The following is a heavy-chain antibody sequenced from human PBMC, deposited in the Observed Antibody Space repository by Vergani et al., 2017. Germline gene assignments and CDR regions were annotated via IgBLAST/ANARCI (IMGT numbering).Heavy chain of an antibody. CDR2: IYYSGSP. CDR3: AREEEQLVPDY. Sequence: QVQLQESGPGLVKPSQTLSLTCTVSGCSISSGDYYWSWLRQPPGKGLEWFGYIYYSGSPYYNPSLKSRVTISVDTYKNQFSLKLSSVTAADTAVYYCAREEEQLVPDYWGQGTLVTVSS. V-gene: IGHV4-30-4*01. CDR1: GCSISSGDYY. J-gene: IGHJ4*02. D-gene: IGHD6-6*01.